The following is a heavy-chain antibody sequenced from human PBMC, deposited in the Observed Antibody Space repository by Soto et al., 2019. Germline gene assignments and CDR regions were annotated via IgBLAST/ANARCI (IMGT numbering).Heavy chain of an antibody. CDR1: GFTFSSYG. Sequence: QVQLVESGGGVVQPGRSLRLSCAASGFTFSSYGMHWVRQAPGKGLEWVAGISYDGSNKYYADPVKGRFTISRDNSKNTLYLQMNSLRAEDTAVYYCAKDAIYGELLSVFDYWGQGTLVTVSS. D-gene: IGHD1-26*01. J-gene: IGHJ4*02. CDR3: AKDAIYGELLSVFDY. V-gene: IGHV3-30*18. CDR2: ISYDGSNK.